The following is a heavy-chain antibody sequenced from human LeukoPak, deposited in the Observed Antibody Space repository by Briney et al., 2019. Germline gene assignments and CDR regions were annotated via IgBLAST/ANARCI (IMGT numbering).Heavy chain of an antibody. J-gene: IGHJ6*02. CDR3: ACVSGTPSPYYYYGMDV. D-gene: IGHD1-7*01. CDR2: IHYSGST. CDR1: GGSITSYY. V-gene: IGHV4-59*08. Sequence: SETLSLTCTVSGGSITSYYWSWIRQPPGKGLEWIGYIHYSGSTNYNPSLKSRVTISVDTSKNQFSLKLSSVTAADTAVYYCACVSGTPSPYYYYGMDVWGQGTTVTVSS.